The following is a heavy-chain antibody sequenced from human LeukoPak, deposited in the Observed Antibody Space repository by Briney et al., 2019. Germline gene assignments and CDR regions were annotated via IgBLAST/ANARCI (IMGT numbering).Heavy chain of an antibody. CDR1: GGTFSSYA. V-gene: IGHV1-46*01. CDR3: ARSTMRDAFDI. D-gene: IGHD1/OR15-1a*01. CDR2: INPSGGST. J-gene: IGHJ3*02. Sequence: VASVKVSCKASGGTFSSYAISWVRQAPGQGLEWMGIINPSGGSTSYAQKFQGRVTMTRDTSTSTVYMELSSLRSEDTAVYYCARSTMRDAFDIWGQGTMVTVSS.